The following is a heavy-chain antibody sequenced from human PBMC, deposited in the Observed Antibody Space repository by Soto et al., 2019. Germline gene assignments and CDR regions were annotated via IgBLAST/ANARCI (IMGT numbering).Heavy chain of an antibody. CDR3: ARGGWGAYYLDT. D-gene: IGHD1-26*01. CDR1: GFNFRNYW. Sequence: EVQLVESGGGLVQPGGSLRLSCAASGFNFRNYWMHWVRQAPGKGLVWVSRIKYDESSTDYADSVYGRFIISRDNAKNTVYMQMNILRSEDTAVYYCARGGWGAYYLDTWGQGTLVTVSS. CDR2: IKYDESST. J-gene: IGHJ4*02. V-gene: IGHV3-74*01.